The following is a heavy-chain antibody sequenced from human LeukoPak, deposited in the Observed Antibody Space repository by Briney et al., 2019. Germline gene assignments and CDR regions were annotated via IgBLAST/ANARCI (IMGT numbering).Heavy chain of an antibody. D-gene: IGHD3-10*02. CDR1: GLTVSKNY. Sequence: GGSLRLSCAASGLTVSKNYMSWVRQAPGKGLESVSVIYSGGSTYYADSVRGRFTISRDNSKNTLYLQMNSLRAEDTAVYYCAELGITMIGGVWGKGTTVTISS. J-gene: IGHJ6*04. CDR3: AELGITMIGGV. V-gene: IGHV3-66*01. CDR2: IYSGGST.